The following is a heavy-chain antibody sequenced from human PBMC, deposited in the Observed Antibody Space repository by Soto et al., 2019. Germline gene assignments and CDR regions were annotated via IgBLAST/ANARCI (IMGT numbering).Heavy chain of an antibody. D-gene: IGHD1-1*01. V-gene: IGHV3-23*01. J-gene: IGHJ6*02. Sequence: EVQLLESGGGLVQPGGSLRLSCAASGFTFRSYAMSWVRQAPGKGLEWVSVIRSSGDRTYYADSVKGRFTISRDNSKNTLYMQMNSLRAEDTAVYYCAKQQGPGTPYYYAMDVWGQGTTVTVSS. CDR2: IRSSGDRT. CDR3: AKQQGPGTPYYYAMDV. CDR1: GFTFRSYA.